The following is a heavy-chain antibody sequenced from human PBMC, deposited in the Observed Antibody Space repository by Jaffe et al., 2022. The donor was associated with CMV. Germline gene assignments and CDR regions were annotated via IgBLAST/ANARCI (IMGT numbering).Heavy chain of an antibody. CDR3: ARGHDSSGWYSLSYYYYYYMDV. Sequence: QVQLQQWGAGLLKPSETLSLTCAVYGGSFSGYYWSWIRQPPGKGLEWIGEINHSGSTNYNPSLKSRVTISVDTSKNQFSLKLSSVTAADTAVYYCARGHDSSGWYSLSYYYYYYMDVWGKGTTVTVSS. V-gene: IGHV4-34*01. CDR1: GGSFSGYY. D-gene: IGHD6-19*01. J-gene: IGHJ6*03. CDR2: INHSGST.